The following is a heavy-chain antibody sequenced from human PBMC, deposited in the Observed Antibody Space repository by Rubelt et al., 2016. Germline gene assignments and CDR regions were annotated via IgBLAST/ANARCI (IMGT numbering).Heavy chain of an antibody. V-gene: IGHV4-31*03. D-gene: IGHD2-15*01. CDR2: INHSGST. CDR3: ARSCIGGACYVPGAFDI. CDR1: GGSISSGGYY. Sequence: QVQLQESAPGLVKPSQTLSLTCTVSGGSISSGGYYWTWIRQHPGKGLEWIGEINHSGSTNYNPSLKSRVAISVDTSKNQFSLKLTSVTAADTAVYYCARSCIGGACYVPGAFDIWGRGTMVTVSS. J-gene: IGHJ3*02.